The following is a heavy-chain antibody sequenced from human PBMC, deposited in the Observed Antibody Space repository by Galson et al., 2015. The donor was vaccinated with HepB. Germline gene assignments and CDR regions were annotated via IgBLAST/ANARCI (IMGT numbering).Heavy chain of an antibody. Sequence: SLRLSCAASGFTFTSYAMTWVRQAPGTGLEWVSTIFGGGGGTYYADSVKGRFTISRDNSKNTLYLQMNSLRVEDTAVYYCVTYAPGKPFDYWGQETLVTVSS. D-gene: IGHD3-10*01. CDR3: VTYAPGKPFDY. V-gene: IGHV3-23*01. CDR1: GFTFTSYA. J-gene: IGHJ4*02. CDR2: IFGGGGGT.